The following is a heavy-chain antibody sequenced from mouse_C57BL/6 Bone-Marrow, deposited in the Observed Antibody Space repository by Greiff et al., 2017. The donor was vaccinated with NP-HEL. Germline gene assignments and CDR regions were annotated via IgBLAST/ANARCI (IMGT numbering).Heavy chain of an antibody. CDR2: IYPRSGNT. CDR3: ARAGGVFDY. Sequence: VQGVESGAELARPGASVKLSCKASGYTFTSYGISWVKQRTGQGLEWIGEIYPRSGNTYYNEKFKGKATLTADKSSSTAYMELRSLTSEDSAVYFCARAGGVFDYWGQGTTLTVSS. CDR1: GYTFTSYG. V-gene: IGHV1-81*01. J-gene: IGHJ2*01.